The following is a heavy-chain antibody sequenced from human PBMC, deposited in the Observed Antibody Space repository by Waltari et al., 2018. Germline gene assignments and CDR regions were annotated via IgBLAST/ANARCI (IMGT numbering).Heavy chain of an antibody. CDR2: ISWDGGST. V-gene: IGHV3-43*01. D-gene: IGHD4-17*01. Sequence: MHWVRQAPGKGLEWVSLISWDGGSTYYADSVKGRFTISRDNSKNSLYLQMNSLRTEDTALYYCAKEGGPVRYGDYDQESYYYYGMDVWGQGTTVTVSS. CDR3: AKEGGPVRYGDYDQESYYYYGMDV. J-gene: IGHJ6*02.